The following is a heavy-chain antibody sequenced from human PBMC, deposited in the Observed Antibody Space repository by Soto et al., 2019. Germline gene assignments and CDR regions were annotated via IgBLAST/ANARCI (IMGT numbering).Heavy chain of an antibody. CDR3: ARDFGHGYYLDY. CDR1: GFSFSNYN. Sequence: GGSLRLSCVASGFSFSNYNMNWVRQAPGKGLEWVSYITDSSDTVHYADSVRGRFTVSRDNAESSLYLQMNSLRDEDTAVYFCARDFGHGYYLDYWGRGTLVTVSS. V-gene: IGHV3-48*02. D-gene: IGHD3-3*01. J-gene: IGHJ4*02. CDR2: ITDSSDTV.